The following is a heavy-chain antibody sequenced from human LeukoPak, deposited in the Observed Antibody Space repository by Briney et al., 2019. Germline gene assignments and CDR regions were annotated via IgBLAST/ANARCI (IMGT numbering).Heavy chain of an antibody. Sequence: PSVKLSCKASGYTFTGYYMHWVRQAPGQGLEWMGRINPNIGGTNYTQKFQGRVTMTRDTSISTAYMELRRLRSDDTAVYYCARLYGSGSYYNFHYFDYWGQGTLVTVSS. D-gene: IGHD3-10*01. CDR1: GYTFTGYY. CDR2: INPNIGGT. J-gene: IGHJ4*02. V-gene: IGHV1-2*06. CDR3: ARLYGSGSYYNFHYFDY.